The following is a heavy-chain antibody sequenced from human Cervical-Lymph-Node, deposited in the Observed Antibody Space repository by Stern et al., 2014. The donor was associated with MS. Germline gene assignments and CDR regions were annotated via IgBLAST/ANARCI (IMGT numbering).Heavy chain of an antibody. CDR2: IFWDDDQ. D-gene: IGHD3-3*01. CDR3: ARSTGSRFDR. Sequence: QITLKESGPTLVKPTQTLTLTCTFSGFSLTASGMGVGWIRPPPGKALEWLALIFWDDDQLSSPSLKNRLTITKDTSKNQVVLTMTNMDPADTATYFCARSTGSRFDRWGQGTRVTVSS. CDR1: GFSLTASGMG. J-gene: IGHJ4*02. V-gene: IGHV2-5*02.